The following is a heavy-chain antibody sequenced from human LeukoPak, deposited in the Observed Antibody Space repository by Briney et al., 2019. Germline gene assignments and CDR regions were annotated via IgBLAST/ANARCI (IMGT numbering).Heavy chain of an antibody. Sequence: GASVKVSCKASGYTFTSYDINWVRQATGQGLEWMGWMNPNSGNTGYAQKFQGRVTMTRNTSISTAYMELSSLRSEDTAVYYCARVLKWFGELYYYGMDVWGQGTTVTVSS. CDR1: GYTFTSYD. CDR3: ARVLKWFGELYYYGMDV. J-gene: IGHJ6*02. D-gene: IGHD3-10*01. CDR2: MNPNSGNT. V-gene: IGHV1-8*01.